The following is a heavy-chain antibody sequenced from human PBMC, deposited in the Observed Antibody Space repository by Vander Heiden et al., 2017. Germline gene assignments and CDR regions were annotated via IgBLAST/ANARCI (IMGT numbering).Heavy chain of an antibody. Sequence: QVQLQAPGRGSQKPSETVSATGAGPGAAISSDYWSWIRQPPGKGLEWIGYIYYSGSTNYNPSLKSRVTISVDTSKNQFSLKLSSVTAADTAVYYCARVHCGGDCYYYYYYGMDVWGQGTTVTVSS. CDR2: IYYSGST. J-gene: IGHJ6*02. CDR3: ARVHCGGDCYYYYYYGMDV. V-gene: IGHV4-59*01. D-gene: IGHD2-21*02. CDR1: GAAISSDY.